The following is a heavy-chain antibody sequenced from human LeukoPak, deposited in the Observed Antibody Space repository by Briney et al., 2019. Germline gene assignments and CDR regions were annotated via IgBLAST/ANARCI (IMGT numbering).Heavy chain of an antibody. D-gene: IGHD5-24*01. V-gene: IGHV3-30-3*01. CDR3: AGQETEIAGNAFDI. J-gene: IGHJ3*02. CDR2: ISYDGSNK. Sequence: QPGGSLRLSCAASGFTFSSYAMHWVRQAPGKGLEWVAVISYDGSNKYYADSVKGRSTISRDNSKNTLYLQMNSLRAEDTAVYYCAGQETEIAGNAFDIWGQGTMVTVSS. CDR1: GFTFSSYA.